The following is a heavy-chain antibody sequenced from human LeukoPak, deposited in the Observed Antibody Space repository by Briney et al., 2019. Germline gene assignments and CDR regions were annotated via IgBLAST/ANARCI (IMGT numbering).Heavy chain of an antibody. CDR3: ARVPYSGTYYVDS. CDR1: GYSISSGYY. V-gene: IGHV4-38-2*02. J-gene: IGHJ4*02. Sequence: KPSETLSLTCTVSGYSISSGYYWGWIRQPPGKGLEWIGSVYHSGSTYYNPSLSSRVTISVATSKNQFSLKLSSVAAADTAVYYCARVPYSGTYYVDSWGQGTLVTVSS. CDR2: VYHSGST. D-gene: IGHD1-26*01.